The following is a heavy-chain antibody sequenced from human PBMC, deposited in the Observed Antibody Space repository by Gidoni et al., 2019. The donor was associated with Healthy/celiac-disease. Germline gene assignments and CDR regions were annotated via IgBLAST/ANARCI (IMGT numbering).Heavy chain of an antibody. CDR3: ARGTGGNWFDP. CDR2: IYYSGST. J-gene: IGHJ5*02. D-gene: IGHD3-10*01. Sequence: QLQLQESGPGLVKPSETLSLTCTVSGGSISSSSYYWGWIRQPPGKGLEWIGSIYYSGSTYYNPSLKSRVTISVDTSKNQFSLKLSSVTAADTAVYYFARGTGGNWFDPWGQGTLVTVSS. CDR1: GGSISSSSYY. V-gene: IGHV4-39*07.